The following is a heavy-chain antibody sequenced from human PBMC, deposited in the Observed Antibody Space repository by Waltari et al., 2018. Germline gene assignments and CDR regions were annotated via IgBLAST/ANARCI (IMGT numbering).Heavy chain of an antibody. D-gene: IGHD3-22*01. CDR2: IYYSGST. V-gene: IGHV4-39*07. CDR1: GGSISSSSYS. J-gene: IGHJ4*02. Sequence: QLQLQESGPGLVKPSEPLSLTCTVSGGSISSSSYSWGWIRQPPGKGLEWIGSIYYSGSTYYNPSLKSRVTISVDTSKNQFSLKLSSVTAADTAVYYCASPAGYYYDSSGYPFDYWGQGTLVTVSS. CDR3: ASPAGYYYDSSGYPFDY.